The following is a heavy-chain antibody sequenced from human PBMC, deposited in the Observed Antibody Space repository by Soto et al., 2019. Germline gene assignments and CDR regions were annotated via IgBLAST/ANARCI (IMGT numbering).Heavy chain of an antibody. V-gene: IGHV4-39*01. CDR3: EANIHDSGVTYFV. CDR1: GCSMTTNVYY. CDR2: IYNIGTS. D-gene: IGHD4-17*01. J-gene: IGHJ4*02. Sequence: PSETLSLTCTVSGCSMTTNVYYWAWFRQPPGEGLEWIGSIYNIGTSYSNPSLKSRLTISVDAPKNQFSLKLKSVTAADKAVYYCEANIHDSGVTYFVWGRGTLVTVSS.